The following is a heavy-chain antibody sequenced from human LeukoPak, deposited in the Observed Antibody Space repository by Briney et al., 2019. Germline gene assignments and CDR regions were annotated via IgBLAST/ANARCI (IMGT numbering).Heavy chain of an antibody. D-gene: IGHD6-13*01. CDR1: RFTFSNYV. CDR3: ARIGYSSSCFDY. V-gene: IGHV3-23*01. J-gene: IGHJ4*02. Sequence: GGSLRLSSAASRFTFSNYVMSWVRQAPGKGLEWVSAISGSGSLTFYADSVKGRFTISRDNSKNTVYLQMNSLRAQDTAVYYCARIGYSSSCFDYWGQGTLVTVSS. CDR2: ISGSGSLT.